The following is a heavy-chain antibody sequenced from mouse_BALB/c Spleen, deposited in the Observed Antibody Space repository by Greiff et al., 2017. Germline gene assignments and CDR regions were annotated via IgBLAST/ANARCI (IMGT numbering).Heavy chain of an antibody. D-gene: IGHD2-4*01. CDR2: IYPGDGDT. V-gene: IGHV1-87*01. CDR1: GYTFTSYW. CDR3: ARNYDYHDVDV. Sequence: VQLQQSGAELARPGASVKLSCKASGYTFTSYWMQWVKQRPGQGLEWIGAIYPGDGDTRYTQKFKGKATLTADKSSSTAYMQLSRLTSEDSAVYFCARNYDYHDVDVWGAGTTVTVSS. J-gene: IGHJ1*01.